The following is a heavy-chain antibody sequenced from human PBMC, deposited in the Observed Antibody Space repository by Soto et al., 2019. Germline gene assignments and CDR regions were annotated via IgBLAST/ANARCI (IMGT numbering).Heavy chain of an antibody. D-gene: IGHD3-22*01. Sequence: ASVKVSCKASGGTFSGYAISWVRQAPGQGLEWMGGIIPIFGTANYAQKFQGRVTITADESTSTAYMELSSLRSEDTAVYYCASYYDSSGYYYEDYYYGMDVWGHGTTATVSS. CDR2: IIPIFGTA. J-gene: IGHJ6*02. CDR1: GGTFSGYA. CDR3: ASYYDSSGYYYEDYYYGMDV. V-gene: IGHV1-69*13.